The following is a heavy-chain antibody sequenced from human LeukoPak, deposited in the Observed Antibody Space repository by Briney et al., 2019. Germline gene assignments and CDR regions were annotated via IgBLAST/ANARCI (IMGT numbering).Heavy chain of an antibody. J-gene: IGHJ4*02. CDR1: AFTFSTSA. D-gene: IGHD3-16*02. CDR2: INSKASNYAT. V-gene: IGHV3-73*01. Sequence: GRSLRLSCAAAAFTFSTSAIHWVRQTSGKGMEWVGRINSKASNYATAYAASENGKLNISRDDSRNTAYLQMNSLKTEDTAIYYCTVYYHDGGNYHPPDHWGQGTLVTVSS. CDR3: TVYYHDGGNYHPPDH.